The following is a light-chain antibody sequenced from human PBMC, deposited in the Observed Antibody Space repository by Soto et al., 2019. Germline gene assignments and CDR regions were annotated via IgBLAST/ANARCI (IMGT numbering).Light chain of an antibody. Sequence: QAVVTQSPSASASLGASVKLTCTLSSGHSNYAIAWHQQQPEKGPRYLMKLNSDGSHNKGDGIPDRFSGSSSGAERYLTISGLQSEDEADYYCQTWGTGIRVFGGGTKVTVL. CDR1: SGHSNYA. V-gene: IGLV4-69*01. CDR3: QTWGTGIRV. J-gene: IGLJ3*02. CDR2: LNSDGSH.